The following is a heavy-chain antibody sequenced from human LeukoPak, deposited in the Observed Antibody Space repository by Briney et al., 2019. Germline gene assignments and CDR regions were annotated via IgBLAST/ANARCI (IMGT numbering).Heavy chain of an antibody. CDR3: ARDRGRLDMVRGVIGDYGMDV. V-gene: IGHV3-30-3*01. CDR2: ISYDGSNK. J-gene: IGHJ6*02. CDR1: GFTFSSYA. Sequence: GGSLRLSCAASGFTFSSYAMHWVRQAPGKGLEWVAVISYDGSNKYYAHSVKGRFTISRDNSKNTLYLQMTSLRAEDTAVYYCARDRGRLDMVRGVIGDYGMDVWGQGTTVTVSS. D-gene: IGHD3-10*01.